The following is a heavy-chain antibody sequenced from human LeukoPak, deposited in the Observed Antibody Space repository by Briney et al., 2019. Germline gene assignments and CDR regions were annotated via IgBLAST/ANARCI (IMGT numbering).Heavy chain of an antibody. CDR3: AREKRYYYVPFDP. CDR1: GYTLTELS. V-gene: IGHV1-24*01. J-gene: IGHJ5*02. Sequence: ASVKVSCKVSGYTLTELSMHWVRQAPGKGLEWMGGFDPEDGETIYAQKFQGRVTITRDTSASTAYMELSSLRSEGTAVYYCAREKRYYYVPFDPWGQGTLVTVSS. CDR2: FDPEDGET. D-gene: IGHD3-10*02.